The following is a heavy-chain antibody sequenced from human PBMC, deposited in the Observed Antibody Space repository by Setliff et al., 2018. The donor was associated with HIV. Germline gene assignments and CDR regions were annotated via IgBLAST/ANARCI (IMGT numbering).Heavy chain of an antibody. D-gene: IGHD3-3*01. CDR1: GGSISSYY. J-gene: IGHJ6*03. Sequence: SETLSLTCTVSGGSISSYYWSWIRQPPGKGLEWIGYIYTSGDTNYNPSLKSRVTMSVGTSKNQFSLKLSSVTAADTAVYYCARCYYNFWSGYPLDYMDVWGKGTTVTVSS. CDR3: ARCYYNFWSGYPLDYMDV. V-gene: IGHV4-4*08. CDR2: IYTSGDT.